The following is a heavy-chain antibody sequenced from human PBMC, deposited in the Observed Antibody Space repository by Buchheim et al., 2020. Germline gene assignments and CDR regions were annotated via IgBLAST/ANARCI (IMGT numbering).Heavy chain of an antibody. D-gene: IGHD2-15*01. J-gene: IGHJ6*02. CDR2: IHQDGGEK. Sequence: EVQLVESGGDLVQPGGSLRLSCGASGFTFSRYWMSWVRQAPGKGLEWVANIHQDGGEKYYVDSLKGRFTISRDNAKSSLFFQMNRLRVEDTAVYYCVRESQVVAPGSGRLTYYGMDVWGQGTT. CDR3: VRESQVVAPGSGRLTYYGMDV. CDR1: GFTFSRYW. V-gene: IGHV3-7*01.